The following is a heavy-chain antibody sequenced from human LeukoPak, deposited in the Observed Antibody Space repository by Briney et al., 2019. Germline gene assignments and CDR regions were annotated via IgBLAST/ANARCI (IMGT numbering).Heavy chain of an antibody. CDR3: GRERWTLAAAEYHYYGLDV. V-gene: IGHV4-31*03. CDR1: GVSISSGGYY. Sequence: TSETLSLTCTVSGVSISSGGYYWSWIRQHPGKGLEWIGYIYYSGSTYYNPSLKSRVTISVDTSKNQFSLKLSSVTAADTAVYYCGRERWTLAAAEYHYYGLDVWGQGTTVTVSS. D-gene: IGHD6-13*01. CDR2: IYYSGST. J-gene: IGHJ6*02.